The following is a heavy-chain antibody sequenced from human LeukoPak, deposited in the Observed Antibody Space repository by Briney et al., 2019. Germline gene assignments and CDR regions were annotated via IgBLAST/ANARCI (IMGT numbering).Heavy chain of an antibody. CDR1: GGSISIYY. Sequence: SETLSLTCTVSGGSISIYYCSWIRQPPGKGLESIGYIYYSGSTNYNPPLKSRVTISVDTSKNQFSLKLSSVTAADTAVYYCARTSYYDFWSGYFDAFDIWGQGTMVTVSS. CDR3: ARTSYYDFWSGYFDAFDI. D-gene: IGHD3-3*01. V-gene: IGHV4-59*08. CDR2: IYYSGST. J-gene: IGHJ3*02.